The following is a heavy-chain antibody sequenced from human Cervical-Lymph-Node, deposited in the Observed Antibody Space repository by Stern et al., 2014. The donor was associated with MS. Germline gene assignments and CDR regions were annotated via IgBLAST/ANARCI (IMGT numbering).Heavy chain of an antibody. CDR1: GFTLADYD. D-gene: IGHD3-10*01. Sequence: VQLAASGGGLVQPCRSLRLSCAASGFTLADYDIHWVRQAPGKGLEWVSGLSWKSGSLGYADSVKGRFTISRDKAKNSLYLQMNSLRTEDTALYYCAAGSPYYFYAMDVWGHGTTVTVSS. V-gene: IGHV3-9*01. CDR2: LSWKSGSL. J-gene: IGHJ6*02. CDR3: AAGSPYYFYAMDV.